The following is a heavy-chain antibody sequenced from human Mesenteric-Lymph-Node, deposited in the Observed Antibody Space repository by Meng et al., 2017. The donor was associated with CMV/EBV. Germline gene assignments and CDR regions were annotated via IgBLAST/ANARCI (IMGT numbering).Heavy chain of an antibody. J-gene: IGHJ6*02. D-gene: IGHD3-3*01. CDR1: GFTFSKYA. CDR3: AKDPSWSGYSDYYYYGMDV. CDR2: ISDSGDRT. Sequence: GESLKISCAASGFTFSKYAMTWVRQAPGKGLEWVSYISDSGDRTDYAGSVKGRFTISRDNSKDTLYLQMNSLRAEDTALYYRAKDPSWSGYSDYYYYGMDVWGQGTTVTVSS. V-gene: IGHV3-23*01.